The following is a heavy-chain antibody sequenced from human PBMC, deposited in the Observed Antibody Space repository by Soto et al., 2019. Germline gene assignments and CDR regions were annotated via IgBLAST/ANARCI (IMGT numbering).Heavy chain of an antibody. J-gene: IGHJ5*02. CDR2: IRAYNGNT. CDR1: GYTFTSYG. V-gene: IGHV1-18*01. CDR3: ARDSSIAVAGTWFDP. Sequence: ASVKVSCKASGYTFTSYGISWVRQAPGQGLEGMGWIRAYNGNTNYAQKLQGRVTMTTDTSTSTAYMELRSLRSDDTAVYYCARDSSIAVAGTWFDPWGQGTLVTVSS. D-gene: IGHD6-19*01.